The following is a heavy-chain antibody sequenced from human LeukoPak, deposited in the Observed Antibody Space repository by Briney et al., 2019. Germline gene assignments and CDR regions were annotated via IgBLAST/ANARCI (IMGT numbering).Heavy chain of an antibody. CDR2: IKQDGSEK. CDR1: GFTFSSYW. V-gene: IGHV3-7*01. J-gene: IGHJ4*02. D-gene: IGHD5-18*01. Sequence: GGSLRLSCAASGFTFSSYWMSWVRQAPGKGLGWVANIKQDGSEKYYVDSVKGRFTISRDNAKNSLYLQMNSLRAEDTAVYYCARDLAQEYSYGYEFYFDYWGQGTLVTVSS. CDR3: ARDLAQEYSYGYEFYFDY.